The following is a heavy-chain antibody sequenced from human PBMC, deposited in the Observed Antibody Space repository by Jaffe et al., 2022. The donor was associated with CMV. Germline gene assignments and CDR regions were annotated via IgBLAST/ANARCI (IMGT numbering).Heavy chain of an antibody. CDR2: ISSSSSYI. CDR3: ARGEAMVATVYPQDAFDI. J-gene: IGHJ3*02. Sequence: EVQLVESGGGLVKPGGSLRLSCAASGFTFSSYSMNWVRQAPGKGLEWVSSISSSSSYIYYADSVKGRFTISRDNAKNSLYLQMNSLRAEDTAVYYCARGEAMVATVYPQDAFDIWGQGTMVTVSS. V-gene: IGHV3-21*01. D-gene: IGHD5-12*01. CDR1: GFTFSSYS.